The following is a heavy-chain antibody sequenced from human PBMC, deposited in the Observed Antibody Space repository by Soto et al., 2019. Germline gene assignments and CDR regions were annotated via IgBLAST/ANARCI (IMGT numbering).Heavy chain of an antibody. CDR3: ARDWGGNTHFLDY. CDR2: IIPILGTA. D-gene: IGHD3-10*01. Sequence: QVQLVQSGAEVKKPGSSVKVSCKASGGTFSSDAISWVRQAPGQGLEWMGGIIPILGTAKYAEKFQGIVTITADESTSTAYMDLSSLTSEDTAVYCCARDWGGNTHFLDYWGQGTLVTVSS. CDR1: GGTFSSDA. J-gene: IGHJ4*02. V-gene: IGHV1-69*11.